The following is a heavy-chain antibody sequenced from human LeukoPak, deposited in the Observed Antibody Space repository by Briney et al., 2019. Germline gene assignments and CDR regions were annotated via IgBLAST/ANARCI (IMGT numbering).Heavy chain of an antibody. Sequence: SETLSLTCTVSGGSISSYYWSWIRQPPGKGLEWIGYIYYSGSTNYDPSLKSRVTISVDTSKNQFSLKLSSVTAADTAVYYCARHRVATTFFDFWGQGSLVTVSS. CDR1: GGSISSYY. V-gene: IGHV4-59*01. CDR2: IYYSGST. D-gene: IGHD5-12*01. CDR3: ARHRVATTFFDF. J-gene: IGHJ4*02.